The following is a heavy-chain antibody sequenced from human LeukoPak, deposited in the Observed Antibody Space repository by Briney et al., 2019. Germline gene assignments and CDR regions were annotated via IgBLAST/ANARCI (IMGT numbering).Heavy chain of an antibody. D-gene: IGHD2-2*01. V-gene: IGHV4-34*01. CDR2: INHSGST. J-gene: IGHJ4*02. CDR1: GGSFSGYY. Sequence: SETLSLTCAVYGGSFSGYYWRWIRQPPGKGLEWIGEINHSGSTNYNPSLKSRVTISVDTSKNQFSLKLSSVTAADTAVYYCARGGSTGVGVVPAAIDYWGQGTLVTVSS. CDR3: ARGGSTGVGVVPAAIDY.